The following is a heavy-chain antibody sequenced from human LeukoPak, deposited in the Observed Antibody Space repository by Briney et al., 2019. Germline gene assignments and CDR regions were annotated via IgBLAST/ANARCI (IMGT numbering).Heavy chain of an antibody. V-gene: IGHV3-9*01. CDR3: VRGMPREEIYEY. Sequence: PGRSLRLSCAASGFTFDDYAMHWVRQAPGKGLEWVSGISWNSGSIGYADSVKGRFTISRDNAKNSLYLQMNSLRAEDTALYYCVRGMPREEIYEYWGRGTLVTVSS. CDR2: ISWNSGSI. J-gene: IGHJ4*02. CDR1: GFTFDDYA. D-gene: IGHD2-2*01.